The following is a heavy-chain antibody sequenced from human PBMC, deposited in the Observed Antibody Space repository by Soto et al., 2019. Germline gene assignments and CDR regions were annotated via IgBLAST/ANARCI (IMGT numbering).Heavy chain of an antibody. D-gene: IGHD3-3*01. J-gene: IGHJ4*02. Sequence: SETLSLTCTVSGGSISSYYWSWIRQPPGKGLEWIGYIYYSGSTNYNPSLKSRVTISVDTSKNQFSLKLSSVTAADTAVYYCARDSGVAGIDYRGQGALVTVSS. CDR3: ARDSGVAGIDY. CDR1: GGSISSYY. V-gene: IGHV4-59*01. CDR2: IYYSGST.